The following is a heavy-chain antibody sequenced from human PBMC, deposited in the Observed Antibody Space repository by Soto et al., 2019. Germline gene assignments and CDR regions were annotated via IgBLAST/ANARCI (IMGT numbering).Heavy chain of an antibody. D-gene: IGHD3-22*01. V-gene: IGHV1-18*01. Sequence: ASVKVSCKASGYTFTSYGISWVRQAPGQGLEWMGWISAYNGNTIYAQKLQGRVTMTTDTSTSTAYMELRSLRSDDTAVYYCARAQYYYDSSGLSYWGQGTLVTVSS. CDR3: ARAQYYYDSSGLSY. CDR1: GYTFTSYG. CDR2: ISAYNGNT. J-gene: IGHJ4*02.